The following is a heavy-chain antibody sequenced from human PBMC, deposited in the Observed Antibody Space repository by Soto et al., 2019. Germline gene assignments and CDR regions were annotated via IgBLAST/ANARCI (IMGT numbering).Heavy chain of an antibody. CDR2: ISSSSSTI. CDR1: GFTFSSYS. CDR3: ARDLPSLGAMVLTRGVTFDY. V-gene: IGHV3-48*02. J-gene: IGHJ4*02. Sequence: QPGGSLRLSCAASGFTFSSYSMNWVRQAPGKGLEWVSYISSSSSTIYYADSVKGRFTISRDNAKNSLYLQMNSPRDEDTAVYYCARDLPSLGAMVLTRGVTFDYWGQGTLVTVSS. D-gene: IGHD3-10*01.